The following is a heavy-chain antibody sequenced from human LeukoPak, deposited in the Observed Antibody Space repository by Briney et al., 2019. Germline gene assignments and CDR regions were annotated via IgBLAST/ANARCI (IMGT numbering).Heavy chain of an antibody. J-gene: IGHJ4*02. Sequence: DSVNVSCKISGYTFSACGIYWVRLAPGQGIELMGWRKLKSGETHFAPKFQERVTMTRNTSLSTAFMEPSSLRSQDTAVDYCARVEYSSSWYPFDNWGQGSLVTVSS. D-gene: IGHD6-13*01. V-gene: IGHV1-8*01. CDR2: RKLKSGET. CDR1: GYTFSACG. CDR3: ARVEYSSSWYPFDN.